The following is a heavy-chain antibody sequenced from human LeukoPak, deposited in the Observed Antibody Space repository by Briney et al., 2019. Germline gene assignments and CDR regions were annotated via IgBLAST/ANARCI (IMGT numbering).Heavy chain of an antibody. Sequence: GGSLRLSCAASGFTFSSYAMSWVRQAPGKGLEWVSAISGSGGSTYYADSVKGRFTISRDNSKNTLYLQMNSLRAEDTAVYYCAADIVVVPAAIPIDYWGQGTLVTASS. CDR3: AADIVVVPAAIPIDY. CDR2: ISGSGGST. J-gene: IGHJ4*02. V-gene: IGHV3-23*01. CDR1: GFTFSSYA. D-gene: IGHD2-2*02.